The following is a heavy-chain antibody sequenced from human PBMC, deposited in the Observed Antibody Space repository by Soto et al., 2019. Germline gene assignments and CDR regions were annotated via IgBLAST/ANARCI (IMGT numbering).Heavy chain of an antibody. D-gene: IGHD3-16*01. CDR1: GGTFSSYA. CDR2: IIPIFDTA. Sequence: ASVKVSCKASGGTFSSYAISWVRQAPGQRLEWMGGIIPIFDTANYAQKLQGRVTITADESTSTAYMELSSLRSEDTAVYYCAATGGLADYYYYGMDVWGQGTTGTVSS. J-gene: IGHJ6*02. V-gene: IGHV1-69*13. CDR3: AATGGLADYYYYGMDV.